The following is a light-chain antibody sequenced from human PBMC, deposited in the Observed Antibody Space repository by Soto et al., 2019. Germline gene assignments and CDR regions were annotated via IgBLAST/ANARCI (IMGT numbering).Light chain of an antibody. CDR1: QSVSSSY. CDR2: GAS. Sequence: EIVLTQSPGTLSLSPGERATLSCRASQSVSSSYLAWYQQKPGQAPRLLIYGASSRATGIPTRFSGSRSGAEFTLTINSLQSEDFAVYYCQPYNNWPLTFGGGTRWIS. V-gene: IGKV3D-15*01. CDR3: QPYNNWPLT. J-gene: IGKJ4*01.